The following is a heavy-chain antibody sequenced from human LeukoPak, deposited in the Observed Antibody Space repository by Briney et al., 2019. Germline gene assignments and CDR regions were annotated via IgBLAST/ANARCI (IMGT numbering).Heavy chain of an antibody. J-gene: IGHJ5*02. D-gene: IGHD3-3*01. CDR1: GGTFSSYA. Sequence: SVKVSCKASGGTFSSYAISWVRQAPGQGLEWMGGIIPIFGTANYAQKFQGRVTITADESTSTAYMELSSLRSEDTAVYYCASRRVDTKDFGVVTLERDWFDPWGQGTLVTVSS. V-gene: IGHV1-69*01. CDR2: IIPIFGTA. CDR3: ASRRVDTKDFGVVTLERDWFDP.